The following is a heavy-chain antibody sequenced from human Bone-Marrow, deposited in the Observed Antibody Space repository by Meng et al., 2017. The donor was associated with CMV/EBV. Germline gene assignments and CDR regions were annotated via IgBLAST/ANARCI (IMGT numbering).Heavy chain of an antibody. D-gene: IGHD5-24*01. CDR1: GYTFTSYG. CDR2: IIPILGIA. J-gene: IGHJ3*02. Sequence: SVKVSCKASGYTFTSYGISWVRQAPGQGLEWMGGIIPILGIANYAQKFQDRVTITADKSTSTAYMELSSLRSEDTAVYYCARERGYNRHDAFDIWGQGTMVTVSS. CDR3: ARERGYNRHDAFDI. V-gene: IGHV1-69*10.